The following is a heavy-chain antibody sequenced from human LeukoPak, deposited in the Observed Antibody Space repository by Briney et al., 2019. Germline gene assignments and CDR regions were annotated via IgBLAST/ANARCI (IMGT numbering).Heavy chain of an antibody. V-gene: IGHV1-69*05. D-gene: IGHD3-10*01. CDR2: IIPIFDTP. CDR3: ARDRGWFDP. Sequence: SVKVSCKASGGTFSSYAISWVRQAPGQGLEWMGGIIPIFDTPNYAQKLQGRVTMTTDTSTSTAYMELRSLRSDDTAVYYCARDRGWFDPWGQGTLVTVSS. CDR1: GGTFSSYA. J-gene: IGHJ5*02.